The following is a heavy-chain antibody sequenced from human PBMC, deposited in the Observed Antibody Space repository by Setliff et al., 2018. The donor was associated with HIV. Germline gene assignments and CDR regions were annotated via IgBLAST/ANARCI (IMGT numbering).Heavy chain of an antibody. V-gene: IGHV1-69*05. J-gene: IGHJ5*02. CDR1: GGTFSTHA. D-gene: IGHD1-26*01. CDR2: IIPIFGTT. Sequence: SVKVSCKDSGGTFSTHAINWVRQAPGQGLEWMGGIIPIFGTTHHAQKLQGRLTMTTHESTNTAYMALGSLSSVTAADTAVYFCVALSVVQTQAMELAWFEPWGQGTPVTVSS. CDR3: VALSVVQTQAMELAWFEP.